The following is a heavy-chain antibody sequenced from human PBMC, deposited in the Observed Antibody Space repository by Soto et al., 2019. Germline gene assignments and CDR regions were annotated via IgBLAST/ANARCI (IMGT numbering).Heavy chain of an antibody. CDR1: GFTFSVSA. Sequence: EVQLVESGGGLVQPGGSLKLSCAASGFTFSVSAMHWVRQASGKGLEWVGRIRSKANSYATAYAASVKGRFTISRDDSKNTAYLQMNSLKTEDTAVYYCTSDISIVGAVVLDYWGQGTLVTVSS. CDR3: TSDISIVGAVVLDY. CDR2: IRSKANSYAT. V-gene: IGHV3-73*02. J-gene: IGHJ4*02. D-gene: IGHD1-26*01.